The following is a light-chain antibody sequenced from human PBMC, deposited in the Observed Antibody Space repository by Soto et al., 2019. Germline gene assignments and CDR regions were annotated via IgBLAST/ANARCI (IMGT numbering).Light chain of an antibody. V-gene: IGKV3-20*01. Sequence: EIVLTQSPGTLSLSPGERATLSCRASQSVSSSYLAWYQQKPGQAPRLLIYGASSRATGSPDRFSGSGSGTDFTLTISRLEPEDFAVYYCQQYGNSFTFGPGTKVDIK. CDR2: GAS. CDR3: QQYGNSFT. J-gene: IGKJ3*01. CDR1: QSVSSSY.